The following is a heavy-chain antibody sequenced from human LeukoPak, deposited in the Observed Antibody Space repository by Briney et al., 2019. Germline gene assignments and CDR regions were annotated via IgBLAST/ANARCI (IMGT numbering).Heavy chain of an antibody. J-gene: IGHJ4*02. D-gene: IGHD3-3*01. CDR2: ISSSGSTI. Sequence: PGGSLRLSCAASGFTFSDYYMSWIRQAPGKGLEWVSYISSSGSTICYADSVKGRFTISRDNAKNSLYLQMNSLRAEDTAVYYCARSRITIFGVYDYWGQGTLVTVSS. CDR3: ARSRITIFGVYDY. CDR1: GFTFSDYY. V-gene: IGHV3-11*01.